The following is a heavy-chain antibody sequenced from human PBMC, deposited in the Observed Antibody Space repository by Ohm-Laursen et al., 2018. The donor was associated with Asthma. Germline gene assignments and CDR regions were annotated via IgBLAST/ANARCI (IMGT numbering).Heavy chain of an antibody. CDR3: ARYEVEASTSRLDH. CDR1: GFAFSSYS. Sequence: GSLRLSCAASGFAFSSYSMNWVRQAPGKGLEWVSYISSSGSYIYYADLVKGRFTISRDNAKNSLYLQMNSLRVDDTAVYYCARYEVEASTSRLDHWGQGTLVTVSS. J-gene: IGHJ4*02. CDR2: ISSSGSYI. V-gene: IGHV3-21*05. D-gene: IGHD2-15*01.